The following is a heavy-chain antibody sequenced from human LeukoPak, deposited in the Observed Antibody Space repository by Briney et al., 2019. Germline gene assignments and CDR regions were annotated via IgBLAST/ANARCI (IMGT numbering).Heavy chain of an antibody. CDR3: ARGNYAEAFDI. J-gene: IGHJ3*02. V-gene: IGHV4-30-2*01. CDR2: IYHSGST. Sequence: SQTLSLTCAVSGGSISSGGYSWSWIRQPPVKDLEWIGYIYHSGSTYYNPSLKSRVTISVDRSKNQFSLKLSSVTAADTAVYYCARGNYAEAFDIWGQGTMVTVSS. CDR1: GGSISSGGYS. D-gene: IGHD4-11*01.